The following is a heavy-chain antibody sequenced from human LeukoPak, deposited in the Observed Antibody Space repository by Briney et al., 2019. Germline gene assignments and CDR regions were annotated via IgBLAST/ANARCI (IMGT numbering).Heavy chain of an antibody. CDR1: GFTFSSYW. V-gene: IGHV3-74*01. CDR3: ARDLWFGRFGEFVDY. D-gene: IGHD3-10*01. Sequence: PGGSLRLSCAASGFTFSSYWMHWVRQAPGKGLVWVSRINSDGSSTSYADSVKGRFTISRDNAKNTLYLQMNSLRAEDTAVYYCARDLWFGRFGEFVDYWGQGTLVTVSS. J-gene: IGHJ4*02. CDR2: INSDGSST.